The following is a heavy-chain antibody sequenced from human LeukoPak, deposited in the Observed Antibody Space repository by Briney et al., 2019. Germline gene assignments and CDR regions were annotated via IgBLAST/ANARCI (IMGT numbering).Heavy chain of an antibody. CDR1: GFTFSIYS. CDR3: AELGTTMIGGV. J-gene: IGHJ6*04. D-gene: IGHD3-10*02. V-gene: IGHV3-21*01. Sequence: GGSLRLSCAASGFTFSIYSMSWVRQAPGKGLEWVSSIRSSSSYIYYADSVKGRFTISRENAKNSLYLQMNSLRAEDTAVYYCAELGTTMIGGVWGKGTTVTISS. CDR2: IRSSSSYI.